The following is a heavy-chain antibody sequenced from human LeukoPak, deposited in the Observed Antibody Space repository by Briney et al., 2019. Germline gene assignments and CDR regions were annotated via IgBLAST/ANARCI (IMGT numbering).Heavy chain of an antibody. CDR3: ARWGYYDSSGYYSFDY. D-gene: IGHD3-22*01. CDR1: GGSISSYY. J-gene: IGHJ4*02. V-gene: IGHV4-59*08. CDR2: IYYSGST. Sequence: SETLSLTCTVSGGSISSYYWSWIPQSPGKGLEWIGYIYYSGSTNYNPSLKSRVTISVDTSKNQFSLKLSSVTAADTAVYYCARWGYYDSSGYYSFDYWGQGTLVTVSS.